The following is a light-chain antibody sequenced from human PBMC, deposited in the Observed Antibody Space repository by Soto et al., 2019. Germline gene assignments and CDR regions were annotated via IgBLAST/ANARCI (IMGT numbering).Light chain of an antibody. CDR2: KAS. J-gene: IGKJ5*01. V-gene: IGKV1-5*03. Sequence: DIPMTQSPSTLSASVGDRVTITCRASQTISSWLAWYQQKPGKAPKLLIYKASTLKSGVPSRFSGSGSGTEFALTISGLQPDDFASYYCQQYNSYPITFGQGTRLEI. CDR1: QTISSW. CDR3: QQYNSYPIT.